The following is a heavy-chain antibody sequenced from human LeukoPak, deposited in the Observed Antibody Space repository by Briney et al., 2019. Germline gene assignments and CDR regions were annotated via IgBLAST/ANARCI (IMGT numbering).Heavy chain of an antibody. D-gene: IGHD6-19*01. V-gene: IGHV4-4*02. CDR2: IYHAGST. CDR1: GASISSSNW. Sequence: SETLSLTCTVSGASISSSNWWTWVRQPPGEALEWIGEIYHAGSTKYNPSLRSRLTISVDKSKNPFSLSLTSVTAADTAFYYCARSAAVTGQFDFWGQGTLVTVSS. J-gene: IGHJ4*02. CDR3: ARSAAVTGQFDF.